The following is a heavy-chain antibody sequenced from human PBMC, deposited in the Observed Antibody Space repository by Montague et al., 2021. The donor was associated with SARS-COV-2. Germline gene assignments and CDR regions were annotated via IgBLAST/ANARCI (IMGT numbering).Heavy chain of an antibody. J-gene: IGHJ6*02. CDR1: GFSLSTSGMC. Sequence: PALVKPTKTLTLTCTFSGFSLSTSGMCVSWIRQPPGKALEWLARIDWDDDKYYSTSLKTRLTISKDTSKNQVVLTMTNMDPVDTATYYCARIVGVLLWFGESDYGMDVWGQGTTVTVSS. V-gene: IGHV2-70*11. CDR3: ARIVGVLLWFGESDYGMDV. CDR2: IDWDDDK. D-gene: IGHD3-10*01.